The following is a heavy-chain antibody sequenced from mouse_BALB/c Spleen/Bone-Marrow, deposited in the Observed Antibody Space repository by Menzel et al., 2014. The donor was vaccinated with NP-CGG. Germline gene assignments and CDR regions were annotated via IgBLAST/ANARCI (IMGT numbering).Heavy chain of an antibody. Sequence: QVTLKECGPGILQPSQTLSLTCSFSGFSLSTYGIGVGWLRQPSGMGLEWLAHIWWNDNKYYNTALKSRLTISKDTSNNQVFLKIASVDTADTATYSCARASYYAFTYWGQGTLVTVSA. J-gene: IGHJ3*01. CDR2: IWWNDNK. CDR1: GFSLSTYGIG. CDR3: ARASYYAFTY. V-gene: IGHV8-11*01. D-gene: IGHD1-1*01.